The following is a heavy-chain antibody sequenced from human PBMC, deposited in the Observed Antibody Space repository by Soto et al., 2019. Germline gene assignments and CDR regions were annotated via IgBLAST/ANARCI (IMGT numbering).Heavy chain of an antibody. CDR1: GYNFIGYY. D-gene: IGHD3-22*01. J-gene: IGHJ4*02. V-gene: IGHV1-18*04. CDR2: ISGSNGNT. Sequence: ASVKVSCKASGYNFIGYYIHWVRQAPGQGPEWMGWISGSNGNTNQPQSLQGRVTMTTDTSRNTTYMELRGLRSDDTAVYYCARHRFNDYDTTVYYYFDYWGQGTLVTVSS. CDR3: ARHRFNDYDTTVYYYFDY.